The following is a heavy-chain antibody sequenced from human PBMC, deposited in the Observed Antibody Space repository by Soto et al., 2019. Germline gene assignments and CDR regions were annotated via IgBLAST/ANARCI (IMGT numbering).Heavy chain of an antibody. J-gene: IGHJ4*02. CDR1: GYAFTTYG. CDR2: ISAHSGNT. V-gene: IGHV1-18*01. D-gene: IGHD1-1*01. Sequence: QVHLVQSGAEVKKPGASVKVSCKGSGYAFTTYGITWVRQAPGPGLEWMGWISAHSGNTNYAQKLQGRVTVTRDTSTSTAYMELRSLRSDDTAVYYCARGRYGDYWGQGALVTVSS. CDR3: ARGRYGDY.